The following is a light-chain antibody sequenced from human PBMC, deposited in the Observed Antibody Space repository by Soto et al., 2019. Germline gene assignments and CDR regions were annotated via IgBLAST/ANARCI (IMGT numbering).Light chain of an antibody. CDR1: QGIANF. CDR3: EQYHSYPVT. V-gene: IGKV1-16*02. Sequence: DIQMTQSPSSLSASVGDTVTITCRASQGIANFLAWFQQKPGKAPKSLIYGASSLRSGVHSKFRGRGSETDFTVTISSLQPEDSATYYGEQYHSYPVTFGGGAKVEIK. J-gene: IGKJ4*01. CDR2: GAS.